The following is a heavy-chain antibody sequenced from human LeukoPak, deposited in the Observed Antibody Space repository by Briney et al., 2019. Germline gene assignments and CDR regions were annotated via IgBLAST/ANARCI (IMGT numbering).Heavy chain of an antibody. Sequence: SETLSLTCTVSGGSISSSSYYWGWIRQPPGKGLGWIGSIYYSGSTYYNPSLKSRVTISVDTSKNQFSLKLSSVTAADTAVYYCARVSGDLRWLAYYYYMDVWGKGTTVTVSS. J-gene: IGHJ6*03. CDR3: ARVSGDLRWLAYYYYMDV. V-gene: IGHV4-39*07. CDR2: IYYSGST. D-gene: IGHD4-17*01. CDR1: GGSISSSSYY.